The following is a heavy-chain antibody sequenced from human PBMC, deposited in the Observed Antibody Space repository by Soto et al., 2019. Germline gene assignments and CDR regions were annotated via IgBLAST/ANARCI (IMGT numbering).Heavy chain of an antibody. V-gene: IGHV2-5*02. Sequence: XGPTLLNPTETLPLTCTFCVFSLITSGVGVGWIRQPPGKALEWLALVFWDNDKRYSPSLKSRLTITKDASKNQVVLTMTNVDPVDTATYYCARLFYYDSSGYLRPFDYWGQRTLVTVPS. CDR2: VFWDNDK. J-gene: IGHJ4*02. CDR3: ARLFYYDSSGYLRPFDY. CDR1: VFSLITSGVG. D-gene: IGHD3-22*01.